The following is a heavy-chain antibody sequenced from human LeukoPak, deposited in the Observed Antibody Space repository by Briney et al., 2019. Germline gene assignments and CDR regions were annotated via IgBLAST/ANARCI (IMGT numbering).Heavy chain of an antibody. V-gene: IGHV3-23*01. J-gene: IGHJ4*02. CDR3: TKGPPDSSTWYKRTEG. CDR2: ISGGGDST. CDR1: GFIFSSYA. Sequence: PGGSLRLSCAASGFIFSSYAMGWVRQAPGKGLEWVSAISGGGDSTYCADPVKGRFTISRDNSKNTLYLQMNSRRVEDTAVYYCTKGPPDSSTWYKRTEGWGQGTLVTVSS. D-gene: IGHD6-13*01.